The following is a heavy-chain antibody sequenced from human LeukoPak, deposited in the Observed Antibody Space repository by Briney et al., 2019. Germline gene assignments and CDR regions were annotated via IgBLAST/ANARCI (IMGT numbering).Heavy chain of an antibody. CDR1: GYTFSNYA. V-gene: IGHV1-3*01. Sequence: ASVKVSCKASGYTFSNYAMHWVRQAPGQRLEWMGWINAGNGNTKYSQKFQGRVTITRDTSASTAYMELSSLRSEDTAVYYCATGSSWSRGSLFDYWGQGTLVTVSS. J-gene: IGHJ4*02. D-gene: IGHD6-13*01. CDR3: ATGSSWSRGSLFDY. CDR2: INAGNGNT.